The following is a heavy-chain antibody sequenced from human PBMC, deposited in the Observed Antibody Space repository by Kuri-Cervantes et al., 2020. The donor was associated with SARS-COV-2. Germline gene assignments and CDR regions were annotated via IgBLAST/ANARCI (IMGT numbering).Heavy chain of an antibody. V-gene: IGHV2-70*11. CDR2: IDWDDDK. CDR1: GFSLNTSGMC. Sequence: SGPTLVKPTQTLTLTCTFSGFSLNTSGMCVSWIRQPPGKALEWLARIDWDDDKRYSPSLKSRLTIIKDTSTNQVVLTMTNMDPVDTATYYCARISYDFWSGYHLFDYWGQGTLVTVSS. J-gene: IGHJ4*02. D-gene: IGHD3-3*01. CDR3: ARISYDFWSGYHLFDY.